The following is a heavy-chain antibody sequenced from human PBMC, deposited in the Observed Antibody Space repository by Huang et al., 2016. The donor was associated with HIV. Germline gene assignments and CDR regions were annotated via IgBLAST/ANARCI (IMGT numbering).Heavy chain of an antibody. D-gene: IGHD6-19*01. CDR2: ISTITGDP. CDR3: ARGISRSVHNYYYMDV. Sequence: QVQLVQSGSVLKEPGASVKVSCKASGYTFTGYPLTWVRQAPGQGLECVGWISTITGDPTYAQAVTGRVVLSLDTSVSTSYLQISSLKPEDTATYFCARGISRSVHNYYYMDVWGKGTTVTVSS. V-gene: IGHV7-4-1*02. J-gene: IGHJ6*03. CDR1: GYTFTGYP.